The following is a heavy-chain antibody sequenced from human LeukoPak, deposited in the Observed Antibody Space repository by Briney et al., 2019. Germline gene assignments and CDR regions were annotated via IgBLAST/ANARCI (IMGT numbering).Heavy chain of an antibody. J-gene: IGHJ2*01. V-gene: IGHV1-18*01. Sequence: ASVKVSCKASGYTFTSYGISWLRQAPGQGLEWMGWISAYNGNTNYAQKLQGRVTMTTDTSTSTAYMELRSLRSDDTAVYYCARIHMTTVTTSLDWHFDLWGRGTLVTVSS. CDR1: GYTFTSYG. D-gene: IGHD4-17*01. CDR2: ISAYNGNT. CDR3: ARIHMTTVTTSLDWHFDL.